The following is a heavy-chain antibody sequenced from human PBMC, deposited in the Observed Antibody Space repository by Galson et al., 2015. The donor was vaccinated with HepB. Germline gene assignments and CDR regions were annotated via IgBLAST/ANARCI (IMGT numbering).Heavy chain of an antibody. CDR3: ARYSSGWYSEGYYGMDV. Sequence: TLSLTCTVSGGSISSSSYYWGWIRQPPGKGLEWIGSIYYSGSTYYNPSLKSRVTISVDTSKNQFSLKLSSVTAADTAVYYCARYSSGWYSEGYYGMDVWGQGTTVTVSS. CDR1: GGSISSSSYY. D-gene: IGHD6-19*01. V-gene: IGHV4-39*01. CDR2: IYYSGST. J-gene: IGHJ6*02.